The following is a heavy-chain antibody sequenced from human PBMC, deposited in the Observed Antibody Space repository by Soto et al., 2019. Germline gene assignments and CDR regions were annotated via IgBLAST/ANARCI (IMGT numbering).Heavy chain of an antibody. Sequence: GESLKISCTGSGYSFNNYWVGWVRQRAGEGLEWMAMIHPSDPDILYSPSFQGQVTISADRSTSTASLQWSSLKASDTAMYYCASPMKIFGVVFLWGPGTLVTVYS. D-gene: IGHD3-3*01. CDR3: ASPMKIFGVVFL. CDR1: GYSFNNYW. CDR2: IHPSDPDI. J-gene: IGHJ4*02. V-gene: IGHV5-51*01.